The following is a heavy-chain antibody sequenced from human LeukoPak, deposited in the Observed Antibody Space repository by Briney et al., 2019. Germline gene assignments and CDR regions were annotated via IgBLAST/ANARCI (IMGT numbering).Heavy chain of an antibody. J-gene: IGHJ4*02. V-gene: IGHV4-30-2*01. CDR1: GGSISSGGYY. CDR3: ARLRPFIVVVPAAYTGDY. Sequence: SETLSLTCTVSGGSISSGGYYWSWIRQPPGKGLEWIGYIYHSGSTYYNPSLKSRVTISVDRSKNQFSLKLSSVTAADTAVYYCARLRPFIVVVPAAYTGDYWGQGTLVTVSS. D-gene: IGHD2-2*01. CDR2: IYHSGST.